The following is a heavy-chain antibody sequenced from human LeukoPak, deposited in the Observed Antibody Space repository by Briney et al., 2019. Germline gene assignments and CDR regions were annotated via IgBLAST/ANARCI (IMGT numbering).Heavy chain of an antibody. CDR3: ARTGSGSYYPFDY. CDR1: GYTLTESS. Sequence: ASVKVCCKVSGYTLTESSMHWVRQAPGQGMELMGWISAYNGNRNYAQKLQGRVSITTDTSTSTAYMELRSLTSEDTAVYYCARTGSGSYYPFDYWGQGTLVTVSS. CDR2: ISAYNGNR. J-gene: IGHJ4*02. V-gene: IGHV1-18*01. D-gene: IGHD3-10*01.